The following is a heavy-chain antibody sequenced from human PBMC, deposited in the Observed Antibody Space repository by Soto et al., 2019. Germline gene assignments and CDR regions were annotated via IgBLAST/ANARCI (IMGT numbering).Heavy chain of an antibody. CDR1: GFTFSTYN. V-gene: IGHV3-30*03. CDR3: ARDWRSSDCYNWFDP. D-gene: IGHD6-25*01. J-gene: IGHJ5*02. CDR2: LSYDGVDE. Sequence: GGSLRLSCAASGFTFSTYNMHWVRQAPGKGLEWVAMLSYDGVDEYYTDSVKGRFTISRDNSKNTVYLQMNSLRPEDTAVYSCARDWRSSDCYNWFDPWGQGTLVTVSS.